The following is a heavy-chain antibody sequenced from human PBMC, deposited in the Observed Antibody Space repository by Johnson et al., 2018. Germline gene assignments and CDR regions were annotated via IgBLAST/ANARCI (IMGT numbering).Heavy chain of an antibody. D-gene: IGHD3-16*01. CDR2: LSWNGGGT. CDR1: GFAFDDSG. CDR3: ANAVGGREGDAFAI. V-gene: IGHV3-20*04. J-gene: IGHJ3*02. Sequence: EQLLESGGGVVRPGGSLRLSCAASGFAFDDSGMSWVRQAPGKGLAWVSGLSWNGGGTGYADSVKGRFTISRDNAQTSLYLQMNSLRAEDTSLLYCANAVGGREGDAFAIWGQGTVVTVSA.